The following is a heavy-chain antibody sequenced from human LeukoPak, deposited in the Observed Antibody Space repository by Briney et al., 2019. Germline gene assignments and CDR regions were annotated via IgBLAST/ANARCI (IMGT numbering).Heavy chain of an antibody. J-gene: IGHJ5*02. CDR1: GFTFSTYV. V-gene: IGHV3-74*01. Sequence: PGGSLRLSCAASGFTFSTYVMSWVRQAPGKGLVWVSRINSDGSSTSYADSVKGRFTISRDNAENTLYLQMNSLRAEDTAVYYCARDRDYYGSGSSFDPWGQGTLVTVSS. CDR3: ARDRDYYGSGSSFDP. D-gene: IGHD3-10*01. CDR2: INSDGSST.